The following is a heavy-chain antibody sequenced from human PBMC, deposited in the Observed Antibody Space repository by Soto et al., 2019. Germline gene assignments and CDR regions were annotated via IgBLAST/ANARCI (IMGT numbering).Heavy chain of an antibody. CDR1: GRSISSYY. D-gene: IGHD6-19*01. Sequence: SETLSLTCTVSGRSISSYYWSWIRQPPGKGLEWIGYIYYSGSTNYNPSLKSRVTISVDTSKNQFSLKLSSVTAADTAVYYCARVSAGYWYFDLWGRGTLVTVSS. J-gene: IGHJ2*01. V-gene: IGHV4-59*01. CDR3: ARVSAGYWYFDL. CDR2: IYYSGST.